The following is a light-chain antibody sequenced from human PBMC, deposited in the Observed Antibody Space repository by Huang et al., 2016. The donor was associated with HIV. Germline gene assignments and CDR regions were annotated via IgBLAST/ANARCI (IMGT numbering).Light chain of an antibody. CDR3: QQYNNWPPYT. CDR1: QSVSRN. CDR2: GAS. J-gene: IGKJ2*01. V-gene: IGKV3-15*01. Sequence: EIVMTQSPATLPVSPGERATLSCRASQSVSRNLAWYQQKHGQAPRLLIYGASTRYTGTPARFRGSGSGTEFTLTISSLQSEDCAVYYCQQYNNWPPYTFGQGTKLEIK.